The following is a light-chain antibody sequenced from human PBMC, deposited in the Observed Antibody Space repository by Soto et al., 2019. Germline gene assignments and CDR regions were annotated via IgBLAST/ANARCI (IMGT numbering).Light chain of an antibody. CDR1: SSDVGGYNY. J-gene: IGLJ1*01. V-gene: IGLV2-11*01. CDR2: DVS. CDR3: CSYGGSFTRLYV. Sequence: QSALTQPRSVSGSPGQSVTISCTGTSSDVGGYNYVSWYQQHPGKAPKLMIYDVSKRPSGVPDRFSGSKSGNTASLTISGLQAEDEADYYCCSYGGSFTRLYVCGTGTKVTVL.